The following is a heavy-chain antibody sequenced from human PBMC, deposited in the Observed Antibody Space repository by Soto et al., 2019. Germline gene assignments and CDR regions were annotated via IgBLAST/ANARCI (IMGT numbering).Heavy chain of an antibody. Sequence: PGGSLRLSCTASGFTFSSYAMSWVRQAPGKGLEWVSAISGSGGSTYYADSVKGRFTISGNNSKNTLYLQMNSLRAEDTAVYYCAKDDCSGGSCYSIPFDYWGQGTLVTVSS. CDR1: GFTFSSYA. J-gene: IGHJ4*02. V-gene: IGHV3-23*01. CDR2: ISGSGGST. D-gene: IGHD2-15*01. CDR3: AKDDCSGGSCYSIPFDY.